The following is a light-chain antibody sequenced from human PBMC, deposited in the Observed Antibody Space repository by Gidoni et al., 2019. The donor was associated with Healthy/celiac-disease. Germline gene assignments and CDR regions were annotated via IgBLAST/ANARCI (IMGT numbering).Light chain of an antibody. V-gene: IGKV3-20*01. Sequence: EIVLTQSQGTLYLSPGERSTLSSSASHSVSSIYLTWYQQKPVQAPRLLIYGAFSRATGIPDRFSGSGSGTDFTLTISRLEPEDFAVYYCQQYGSSPTTFGQGTKVEIK. CDR2: GAF. CDR1: HSVSSIY. CDR3: QQYGSSPTT. J-gene: IGKJ1*01.